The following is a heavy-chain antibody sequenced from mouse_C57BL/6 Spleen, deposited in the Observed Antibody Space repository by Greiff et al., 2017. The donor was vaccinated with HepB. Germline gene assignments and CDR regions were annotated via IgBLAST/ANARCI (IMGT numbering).Heavy chain of an antibody. Sequence: QVQLQQPGAELVKPGASVKLSCKASGYTFTSYWMQWVKQRPGQGLEWIGEIDPSDSYTNYNQKFKGKATLTVDTSSSTAYMQLSSLTSEDSAVCYCARRGTGKGAWFAYWGQGTLVTVSA. CDR2: IDPSDSYT. J-gene: IGHJ3*01. CDR3: ARRGTGKGAWFAY. V-gene: IGHV1-50*01. CDR1: GYTFTSYW. D-gene: IGHD4-1*01.